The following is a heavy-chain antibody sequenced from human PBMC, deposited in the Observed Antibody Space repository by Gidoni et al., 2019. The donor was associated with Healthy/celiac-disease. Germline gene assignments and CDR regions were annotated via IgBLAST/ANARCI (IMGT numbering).Heavy chain of an antibody. D-gene: IGHD2-15*01. V-gene: IGHV4-4*02. CDR1: GGCISISNW. CDR2: MYHSGST. CDR3: ARGGLGYCSGGSCLPGWFDP. Sequence: VQLQESGPGLAKPSGTLSLTCAVSGGCISISNWWSWVRQPPGKGLEWIGEMYHSGSTNYNPSLKSRVTISVDKSKNQFSLKLSSVTAADTAVYYCARGGLGYCSGGSCLPGWFDPWGQGTLVTVSS. J-gene: IGHJ5*02.